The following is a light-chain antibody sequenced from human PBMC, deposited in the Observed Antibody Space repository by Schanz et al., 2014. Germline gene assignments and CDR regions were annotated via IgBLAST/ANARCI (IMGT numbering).Light chain of an antibody. V-gene: IGLV1-40*01. CDR3: AAWDDSLRVL. J-gene: IGLJ2*01. Sequence: QSVLTQPPSVSGAPGQRVTISCTGSSSNIGAGYDVHWYQQLPGTAPKLLIYGNSNRPSGVPDRFSGSKSDTSASLAITGLRSEDEADYYCAAWDDSLRVLFGGGTKLTVL. CDR1: SSNIGAGYD. CDR2: GNS.